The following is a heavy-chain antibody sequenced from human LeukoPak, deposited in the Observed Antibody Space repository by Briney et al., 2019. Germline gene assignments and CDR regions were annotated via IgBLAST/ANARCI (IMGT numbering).Heavy chain of an antibody. CDR1: GYTFTSYG. D-gene: IGHD5-12*01. Sequence: ASVKVSCKPSGYTFTSYGISWVRQAPGQGLEWMGWISAYNGNTNYAQKLQGRVTMTTDTSTSTAYMELRSLRSDDTAVYYCARDLPHPIVATTYYFDYWGQGTLVTVSS. CDR3: ARDLPHPIVATTYYFDY. J-gene: IGHJ4*02. CDR2: ISAYNGNT. V-gene: IGHV1-18*01.